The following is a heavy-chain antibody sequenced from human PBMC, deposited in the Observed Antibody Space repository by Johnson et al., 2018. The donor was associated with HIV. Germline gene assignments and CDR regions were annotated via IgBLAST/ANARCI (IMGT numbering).Heavy chain of an antibody. V-gene: IGHV3-11*04. J-gene: IGHJ3*02. CDR2: ISNSGSII. CDR3: ARDLMITFGGVIAHEAFDI. CDR1: GFTFSDYY. D-gene: IGHD3-16*02. Sequence: QVQLVESGGGLVRPGGSLRLSCAASGFTFSDYYMSWIRQAPGKGLELVSYISNSGSIIYYADSVKGRFTISRDNGKNSLFLQMNSLRAQDTAVYYCARDLMITFGGVIAHEAFDIWGQGTMVIV.